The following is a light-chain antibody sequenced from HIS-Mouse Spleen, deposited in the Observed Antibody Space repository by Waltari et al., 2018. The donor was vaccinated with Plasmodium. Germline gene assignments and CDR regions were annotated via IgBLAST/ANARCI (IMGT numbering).Light chain of an antibody. CDR2: EDS. CDR1: ALQKKY. CDR3: YSTDSSGNHRV. V-gene: IGLV3-10*01. J-gene: IGLJ3*02. Sequence: SYELTQPPSVSASPGQTASITCPGYALQKKYTSLYPQKSGQAPVLVIYEDSKRPPGIPERFSGSSSGTMATLTISGAQVEDEADYYCYSTDSSGNHRVFGGGTKLTVL.